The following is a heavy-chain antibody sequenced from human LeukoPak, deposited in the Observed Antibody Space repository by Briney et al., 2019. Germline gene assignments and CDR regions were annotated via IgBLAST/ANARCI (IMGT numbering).Heavy chain of an antibody. CDR2: IYYRGTA. Sequence: SETLSLTCTVSGASINNGDNYWSWIRQPPGKGLEWIGYIYYRGTAYYNPSLKSRVAISVDTSKNQFSLKLSSVTAADTAVYYCARIQGNHYYGWDYFDYWGQGTLVTVSS. V-gene: IGHV4-30-4*01. D-gene: IGHD4-17*01. J-gene: IGHJ4*02. CDR3: ARIQGNHYYGWDYFDY. CDR1: GASINNGDNY.